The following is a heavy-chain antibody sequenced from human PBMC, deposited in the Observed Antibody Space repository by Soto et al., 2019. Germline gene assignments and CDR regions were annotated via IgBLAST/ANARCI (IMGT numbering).Heavy chain of an antibody. V-gene: IGHV4-59*01. CDR3: ARGYYDSSGQSNTFDI. Sequence: QVQLQESGPGLVKPSETLSLTCTVYGASISSSYWSWIRQSPGKGLEWIGYVYYSGSTNYNPSLKSRVTISVDTSKNQFSLKLSSVTAADTAVYYCARGYYDSSGQSNTFDIWGQGTMVTVSP. D-gene: IGHD3-22*01. CDR1: GASISSSY. J-gene: IGHJ3*02. CDR2: VYYSGST.